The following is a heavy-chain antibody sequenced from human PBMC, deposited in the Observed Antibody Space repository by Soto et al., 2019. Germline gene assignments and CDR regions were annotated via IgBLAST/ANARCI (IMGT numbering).Heavy chain of an antibody. CDR2: IYHSGST. D-gene: IGHD2-15*01. CDR3: ARDRGISYYYGMDV. V-gene: IGHV4-4*02. J-gene: IGHJ6*02. CDR1: GGSISSSNW. Sequence: SETLSLTCAVSGGSISSSNWWSWVRQPPGKGLEWIGEIYHSGSTNYNPSLKSRVNISVDKSKNQFSLKLSSVTAADTAVYYCARDRGISYYYGMDVWGQGTTVTVSS.